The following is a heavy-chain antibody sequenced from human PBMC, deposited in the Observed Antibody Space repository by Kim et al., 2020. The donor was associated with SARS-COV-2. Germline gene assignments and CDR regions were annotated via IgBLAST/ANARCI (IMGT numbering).Heavy chain of an antibody. V-gene: IGHV3-43*01. CDR3: ATVDCSSTSCYWTWGAFDI. J-gene: IGHJ3*02. Sequence: GRFTISRDNSKNSLYLQMNSLRTEDTALYYCATVDCSSTSCYWTWGAFDIWGQGTMVTVSS. D-gene: IGHD2-2*01.